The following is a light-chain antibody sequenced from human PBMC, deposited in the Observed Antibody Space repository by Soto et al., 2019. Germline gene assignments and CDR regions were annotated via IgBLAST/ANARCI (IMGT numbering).Light chain of an antibody. CDR1: QSISSW. Sequence: DLQMTQSPSTLSASVGDRVTITCRASQSISSWLAWYQQKPGKAPNLLIYRASTLKSGVPSRFSGSGSGTEFTLTVSSLQPDDFATYYCQHYSTYSKTFGQGTKVEIK. CDR2: RAS. V-gene: IGKV1-5*03. CDR3: QHYSTYSKT. J-gene: IGKJ1*01.